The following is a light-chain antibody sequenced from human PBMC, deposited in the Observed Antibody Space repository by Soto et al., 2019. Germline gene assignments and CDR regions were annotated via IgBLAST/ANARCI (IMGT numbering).Light chain of an antibody. Sequence: QSALTQPASVSGSPGQSIAISCTGSSSDVGIYNYVSWYQQHPGKVPKLIIYEVSNRPSGVSNRFSGSKSSNTASLTIAGLQAEDEADYCCSSYTTSGTRVFGSGTKLTVL. CDR2: EVS. V-gene: IGLV2-14*01. J-gene: IGLJ1*01. CDR1: SSDVGIYNY. CDR3: SSYTTSGTRV.